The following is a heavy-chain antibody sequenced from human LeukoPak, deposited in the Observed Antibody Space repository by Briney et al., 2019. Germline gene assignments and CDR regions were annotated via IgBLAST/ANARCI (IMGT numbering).Heavy chain of an antibody. D-gene: IGHD6-19*01. Sequence: SETLSLTCTGAGGSISSYDWSGVGQAAGKGMELIGRIYTSGSTNYTPSLTSRVTMSVDTSKNQFSLKPSSVTAADTAVYYCAREGSSLDYWGQGTLVTVSS. J-gene: IGHJ4*02. CDR1: GGSISSYD. CDR3: AREGSSLDY. V-gene: IGHV4-4*07. CDR2: IYTSGST.